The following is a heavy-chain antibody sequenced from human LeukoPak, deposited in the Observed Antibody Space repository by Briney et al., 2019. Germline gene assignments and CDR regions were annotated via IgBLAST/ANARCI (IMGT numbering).Heavy chain of an antibody. D-gene: IGHD3-10*01. CDR2: ISAYNGNT. Sequence: ASVKVSCKASGYTFTSYGISWVRQAPGQGLEWMGWISAYNGNTNYAQKLQGRVTMTTDTSTSTAYMELRSLRSDDTAVYYCARDLTHGGSGSPFDYWGQGTLVTVSS. CDR3: ARDLTHGGSGSPFDY. J-gene: IGHJ4*02. V-gene: IGHV1-18*01. CDR1: GYTFTSYG.